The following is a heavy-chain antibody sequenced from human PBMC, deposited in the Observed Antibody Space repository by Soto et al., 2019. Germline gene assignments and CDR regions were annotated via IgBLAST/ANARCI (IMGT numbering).Heavy chain of an antibody. V-gene: IGHV3-21*01. J-gene: IGHJ4*02. CDR3: ARKESYYDSSGYSG. D-gene: IGHD3-22*01. CDR1: GFTFSSYS. CDR2: ISSSSSYI. Sequence: PVGSVRLSCAASGFTFSSYSMNWVRQSPGKGLEWVSSISSSSSYIYYADSVKGRFTISRDNAKNSLYLQMNSLRAEDTAVYYCARKESYYDSSGYSGWGQGTLVTVSS.